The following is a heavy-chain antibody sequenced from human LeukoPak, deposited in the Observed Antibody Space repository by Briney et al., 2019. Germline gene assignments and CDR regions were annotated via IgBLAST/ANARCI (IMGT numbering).Heavy chain of an antibody. D-gene: IGHD3-22*01. CDR3: ARGRHYYDSSAPLEDAFDI. CDR2: IYTSGST. J-gene: IGHJ3*02. Sequence: SETLSLTCTVSGGSISSYYWSWIRQPAGKGLEWIGRIYTSGSTNYNPSFKSRVTMSVDTSKNQFSLKLSSVTAADTAVYYCARGRHYYDSSAPLEDAFDIWGQGTMVTVSS. V-gene: IGHV4-4*07. CDR1: GGSISSYY.